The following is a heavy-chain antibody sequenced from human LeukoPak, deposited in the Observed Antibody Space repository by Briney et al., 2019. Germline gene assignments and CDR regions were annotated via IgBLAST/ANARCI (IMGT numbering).Heavy chain of an antibody. J-gene: IGHJ5*02. CDR1: GGSISSYY. V-gene: IGHV4-59*08. D-gene: IGHD2-2*01. Sequence: SETLSLTCTVSGGSISSYYWSWIRQPPGKGLEWIWYIYYSGSTNYNPSLKSRVTISVDTSKNQFSLKLSSVTAADTAVYYCATTPCQPFAFDPWGQGTLVTVSS. CDR2: IYYSGST. CDR3: ATTPCQPFAFDP.